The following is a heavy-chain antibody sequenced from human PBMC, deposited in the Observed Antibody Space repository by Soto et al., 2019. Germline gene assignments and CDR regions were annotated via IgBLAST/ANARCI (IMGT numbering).Heavy chain of an antibody. V-gene: IGHV5-51*01. D-gene: IGHD1-20*01. CDR2: IYPGDSDT. J-gene: IGHJ4*02. Sequence: GESRKNSCKGSGYSFTSYWIGWVRQMPGKGLEWMGIIYPGDSDTRYSPSFQGQVTISADKSISTTYLQWNSLKASDTAMYYCARPSNNYVAYWGQGTLVTVSS. CDR3: ARPSNNYVAY. CDR1: GYSFTSYW.